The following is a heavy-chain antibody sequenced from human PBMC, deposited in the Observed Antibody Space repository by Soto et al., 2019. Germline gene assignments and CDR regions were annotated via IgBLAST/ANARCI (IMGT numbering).Heavy chain of an antibody. CDR1: GFTFRDYS. CDR3: ARQADRNYIDS. D-gene: IGHD3-16*02. V-gene: IGHV3-11*01. J-gene: IGHJ4*02. Sequence: PGGSMILSCVASGFTFRDYSMSWYRQAPGEGLEWLVFIYRRGRTLSYADSVRGRITIFRDNAENLVYLQMDSLRADDTAVSYCARQADRNYIDSWGQGNSVTVSS. CDR2: IYRRGRTL.